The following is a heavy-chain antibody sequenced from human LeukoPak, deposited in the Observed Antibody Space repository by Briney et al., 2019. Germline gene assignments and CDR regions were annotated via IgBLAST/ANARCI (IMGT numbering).Heavy chain of an antibody. CDR2: ISAYNGNT. D-gene: IGHD3-22*01. V-gene: IGHV1-18*04. J-gene: IGHJ4*02. CDR1: GYTFTSYG. CDR3: ATYYYDSSGYSYYFDY. Sequence: RWTSVKVSCKASGYTFTSYGISWVRQAPGQGLEWMGWISAYNGNTNYAQKLQGRVTMTTDTSTSTAYMELRSLRSDDTAVYYCATYYYDSSGYSYYFDYWGQGTLVTVSS.